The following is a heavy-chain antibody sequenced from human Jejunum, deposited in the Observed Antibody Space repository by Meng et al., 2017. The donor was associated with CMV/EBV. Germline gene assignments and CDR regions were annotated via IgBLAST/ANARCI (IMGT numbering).Heavy chain of an antibody. CDR3: AKDLDH. CDR2: MPNDGINT. Sequence: QVQLVESGGVVVQPGGSLRLSCAASGFTFSSEDVPWVRQAPGKGLEWVAFMPNDGINTYYADSVKGRFTTSRDNSKNMMYLQMNSLRAEDTAIYSCAKDLDHWGQGTLVTVSS. J-gene: IGHJ4*02. CDR1: GFTFSSED. V-gene: IGHV3-30*02.